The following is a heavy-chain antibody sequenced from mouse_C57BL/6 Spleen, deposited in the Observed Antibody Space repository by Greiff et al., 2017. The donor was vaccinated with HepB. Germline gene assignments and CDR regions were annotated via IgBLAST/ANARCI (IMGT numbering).Heavy chain of an antibody. CDR3: IRYYGSSPFDS. V-gene: IGHV1-15*01. Sequence: QVQLKQSGAELVRPGASVTLSCKASGYTFTDYEMHWVKQPPVHGLEWIGAIDHETGGTAYNQKFKGKAILTADRSSSTAYMELSRLTSEDSAVYYCIRYYGSSPFDSRRQGTTLTVSA. CDR2: IDHETGGT. J-gene: IGHJ2*01. D-gene: IGHD1-1*01. CDR1: GYTFTDYE.